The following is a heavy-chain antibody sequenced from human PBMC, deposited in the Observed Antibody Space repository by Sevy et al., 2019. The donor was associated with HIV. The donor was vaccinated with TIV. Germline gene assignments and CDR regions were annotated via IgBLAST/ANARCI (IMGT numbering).Heavy chain of an antibody. CDR3: ARGGDYCSSTSCYGRYYYYYGMDV. V-gene: IGHV1-8*01. CDR2: LTPNCGNT. J-gene: IGHJ6*02. Sequence: ASVKVSCKASGYTFTSYDINWVRQATGQGLEWMGWLTPNCGNTGYAQKFQGRVTMTRNTSISTAYMELSSLRSEDTAVYYCARGGDYCSSTSCYGRYYYYYGMDVWVQGTTVTVSS. D-gene: IGHD2-2*01. CDR1: GYTFTSYD.